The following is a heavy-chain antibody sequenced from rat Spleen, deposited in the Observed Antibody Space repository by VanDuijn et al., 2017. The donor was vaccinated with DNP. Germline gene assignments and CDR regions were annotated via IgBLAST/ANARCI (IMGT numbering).Heavy chain of an antibody. CDR2: IIYDGSSA. CDR1: EFTFSYYD. D-gene: IGHD1-11*01. Sequence: EVQLVESGGDLVQPGRSLKLSCTGSEFTFSYYDMAWVRQAPTKGLEWVSTIIYDGSSAFYRDSVTGRFTISRDFAKSTLYLQMDSLRSEDSATYYCTTRGNYGGYDYWGQGVMVTVSS. CDR3: TTRGNYGGYDY. J-gene: IGHJ2*01. V-gene: IGHV5S10*01.